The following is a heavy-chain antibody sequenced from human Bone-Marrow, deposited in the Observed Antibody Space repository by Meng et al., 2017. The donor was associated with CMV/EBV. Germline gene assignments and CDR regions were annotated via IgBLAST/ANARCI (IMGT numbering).Heavy chain of an antibody. CDR3: AREGLVVVPAAIHGMDV. V-gene: IGHV3-20*04. CDR2: IGWGGQAT. CDR1: GFTFANYG. D-gene: IGHD2-2*01. Sequence: GGSLRLSCVTSGFTFANYGLSWVRQCPGKGLEWVSGIGWGGQATGYADSVRGRFTISKDNAKNSLYLQMNSLRAEDTAVYYYAREGLVVVPAAIHGMDVWGQGTTVTVSS. J-gene: IGHJ6*02.